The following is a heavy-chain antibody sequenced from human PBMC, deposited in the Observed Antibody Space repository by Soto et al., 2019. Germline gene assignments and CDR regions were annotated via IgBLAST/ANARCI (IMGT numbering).Heavy chain of an antibody. CDR2: IYYSGST. J-gene: IGHJ6*03. CDR1: GGSVSSYY. CDR3: GRGGAGENFLVLQAAVHPHYYCSSMEF. D-gene: IGHD2-2*01. V-gene: IGHV4-59*02. Sequence: PSETLSLTCTVSGGSVSSYYWSWIRQPPGKGLEWIGYIYYSGSTNYNPSLKSRVTISVDTSKNQFSLKLSSVTAADTAVYYCGRGGAGENFLVLQAAVHPHYYCSSMEFWGKGTTVAVSS.